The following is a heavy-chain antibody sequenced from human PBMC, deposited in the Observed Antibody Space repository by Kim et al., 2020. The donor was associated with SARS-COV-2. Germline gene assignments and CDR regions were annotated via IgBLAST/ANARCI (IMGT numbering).Heavy chain of an antibody. CDR3: ARQGIAAEDFDY. D-gene: IGHD6-13*01. J-gene: IGHJ4*02. Sequence: NYSPSFQGHVTISADKSISTAYLQWSSLKAADTAMYYCARQGIAAEDFDYWGQGTLVTVSS. V-gene: IGHV5-10-1*01.